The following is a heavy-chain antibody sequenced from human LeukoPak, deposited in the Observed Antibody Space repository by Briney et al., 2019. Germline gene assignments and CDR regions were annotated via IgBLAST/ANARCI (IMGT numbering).Heavy chain of an antibody. CDR3: ARDPYSSGWYYFDY. CDR2: VDGGGGGT. D-gene: IGHD6-19*01. CDR1: GFTLSSYA. J-gene: IGHJ4*02. V-gene: IGHV3-23*01. Sequence: GGSLRLSCAASGFTLSSYAMTWVRQAPGRGLEWVSSVDGGGGGTYYADSVKGRFTISRDNSKNTLYLQMNSLRAEDTAVYYCARDPYSSGWYYFDYWGQGTLVTVSS.